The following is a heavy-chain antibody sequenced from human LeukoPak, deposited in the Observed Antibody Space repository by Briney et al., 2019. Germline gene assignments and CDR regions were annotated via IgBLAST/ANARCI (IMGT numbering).Heavy chain of an antibody. V-gene: IGHV3-33*03. CDR2: IWYDGSNK. D-gene: IGHD5-18*01. CDR1: GFTFSSYG. J-gene: IGHJ4*02. CDR3: AKDNVPTRGYTRVDY. Sequence: GGSLRLSCAAPGFTFSSYGMHWVRQAPGKGLEWVAVIWYDGSNKYYADSVKGRFTISRDNSKNSLYLQMNSLRTEDTALYYCAKDNVPTRGYTRVDYWGQGTLVTVSS.